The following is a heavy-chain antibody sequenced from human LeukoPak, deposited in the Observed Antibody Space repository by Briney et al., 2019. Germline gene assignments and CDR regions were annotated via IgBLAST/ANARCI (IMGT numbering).Heavy chain of an antibody. CDR3: ARVTSDYIVVVPAARDSSDYYMDV. D-gene: IGHD2-2*01. J-gene: IGHJ6*03. V-gene: IGHV4-59*12. CDR2: IYHSGST. Sequence: PSETLSLTCTVSGGSISGYYWSWIRQPPGKGLEWIGYIYHSGSTYYNPSLKSRVTISVDRSKNQFSLKLSSVTAADTAVYYCARVTSDYIVVVPAARDSSDYYMDVWGKGTTVTVSS. CDR1: GGSISGYY.